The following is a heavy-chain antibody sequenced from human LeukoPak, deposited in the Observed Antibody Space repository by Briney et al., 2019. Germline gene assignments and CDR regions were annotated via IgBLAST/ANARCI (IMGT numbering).Heavy chain of an antibody. J-gene: IGHJ1*01. V-gene: IGHV3-43*01. Sequence: GGSLRLSCAASGFTFSSYSMNWVRQAPGKGLEWVSLFSWDGGSTYYADSVKGRFTISRDNSKNSLYLQMNSLGTEDTALYYCAKADGYGPAGMFYFQHWGQGTLVTVSS. D-gene: IGHD2-2*01. CDR2: FSWDGGST. CDR1: GFTFSSYS. CDR3: AKADGYGPAGMFYFQH.